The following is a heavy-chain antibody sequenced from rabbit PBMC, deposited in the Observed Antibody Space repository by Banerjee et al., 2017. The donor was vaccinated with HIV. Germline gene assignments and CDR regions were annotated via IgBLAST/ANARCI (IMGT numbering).Heavy chain of an antibody. CDR2: INTGSGST. CDR1: GFSFSSSYY. D-gene: IGHD6-1*01. CDR3: ARATYYLGYGYALTL. J-gene: IGHJ4*01. Sequence: QSLEESGGDLVKPGASLTLTCTASGFSFSSSYYMCWVRQAPGEGLEWIGCINTGSGSTYYASWAKGRFTISKTSSTTVTLQMTSLTAADTATYFCARATYYLGYGYALTLWGPGTLVTVS. V-gene: IGHV1S40*01.